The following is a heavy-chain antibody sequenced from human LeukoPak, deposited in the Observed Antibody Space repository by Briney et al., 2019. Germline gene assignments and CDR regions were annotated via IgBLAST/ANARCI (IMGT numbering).Heavy chain of an antibody. Sequence: AASVKVSCKASGYTFTSYDINWVRQATGQGLEWMGWMNPNSGNTGYAQKFQGRVTITRNTSISTAYMELSSLRSEDTAVYYCAREVAAAGNFDYWGQGTLVTVSS. J-gene: IGHJ4*02. CDR1: GYTFTSYD. D-gene: IGHD6-13*01. V-gene: IGHV1-8*03. CDR2: MNPNSGNT. CDR3: AREVAAAGNFDY.